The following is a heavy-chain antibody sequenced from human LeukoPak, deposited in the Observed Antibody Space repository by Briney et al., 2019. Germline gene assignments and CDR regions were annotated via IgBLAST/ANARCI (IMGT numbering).Heavy chain of an antibody. V-gene: IGHV3-23*01. CDR3: AKGSYYYDSSGYYHFDY. J-gene: IGHJ4*02. CDR1: GFTFSSYA. Sequence: PGGSLRLSCAASGFTFSSYAMSWVRQAPGKGLEWVSAISGSGGSTYYADSVKGRFTISRDNSKNTLYLQMNSLRAEDTAVYYCAKGSYYYDSSGYYHFDYWGQGTLVTVSS. CDR2: ISGSGGST. D-gene: IGHD3-22*01.